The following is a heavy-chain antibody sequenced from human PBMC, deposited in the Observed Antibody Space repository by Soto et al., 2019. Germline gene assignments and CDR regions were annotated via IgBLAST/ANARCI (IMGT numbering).Heavy chain of an antibody. CDR2: IYYSGST. Sequence: SETLSLTCTVSGGSISSYYWSWIRQPPGKGLEWIGYIYYSGSTNYNPSLKSRVTISVDTSKNQFSLKLSSVTAADTAVYYCARNSLTGSKPNFDYWGQGTLVTVSS. CDR1: GGSISSYY. V-gene: IGHV4-59*08. D-gene: IGHD7-27*01. CDR3: ARNSLTGSKPNFDY. J-gene: IGHJ4*02.